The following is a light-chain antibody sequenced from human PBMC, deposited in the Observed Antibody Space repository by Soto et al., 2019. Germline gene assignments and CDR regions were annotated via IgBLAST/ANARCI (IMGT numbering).Light chain of an antibody. CDR3: SSYTSSILYV. J-gene: IGLJ1*01. CDR2: DVS. CDR1: SSDVGGYNY. Sequence: QSALTQPASVSGSPGQSITISCTGTSSDVGGYNYVSWYQQHPGKAPKLMIYDVSNRPSGVSNRFSGSKSGNPASLTISGLQAEDEADYYCSSYTSSILYVFGTGTKVTVL. V-gene: IGLV2-14*01.